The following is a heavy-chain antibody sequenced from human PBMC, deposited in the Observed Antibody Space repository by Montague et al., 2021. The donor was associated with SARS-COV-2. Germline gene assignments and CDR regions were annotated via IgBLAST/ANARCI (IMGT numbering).Heavy chain of an antibody. Sequence: SETLSLTCTVSGGSISSYYWSWIRQPAGKGLEWIGRFYTTGSTNYNPSLKSRVTMSVATSKTQFSLKLSSVTAAGTAVYYCARSTFYSSGWWDNWYFDLWGRGTLVTVSS. V-gene: IGHV4-4*07. J-gene: IGHJ2*01. CDR1: GGSISSYY. D-gene: IGHD6-19*01. CDR3: ARSTFYSSGWWDNWYFDL. CDR2: FYTTGST.